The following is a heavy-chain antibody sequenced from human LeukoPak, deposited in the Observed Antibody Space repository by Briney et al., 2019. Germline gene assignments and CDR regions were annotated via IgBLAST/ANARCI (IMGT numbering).Heavy chain of an antibody. CDR3: ARRAGAYSHPYDY. V-gene: IGHV3-53*01. CDR1: GLTVSSNS. CDR2: IYSGGST. D-gene: IGHD4/OR15-4a*01. Sequence: PGGSLSLACAASGLTVSSNSLSWVRQAPWKGLEWVSFIYSGGSTYYADSVKGRFTISRDNSKNTLYLQMNSLRADDTAVYYCARRAGAYSHPYDYWGQGTLVTVSS. J-gene: IGHJ4*02.